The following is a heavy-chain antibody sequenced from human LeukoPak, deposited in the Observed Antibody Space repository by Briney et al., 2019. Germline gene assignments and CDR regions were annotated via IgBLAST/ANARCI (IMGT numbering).Heavy chain of an antibody. D-gene: IGHD3-10*01. Sequence: SETLSLTCTVSGGSISSSSYYWGWLRQPPGKGREWIVSIYYSGSTYYNPSLKSRFTISVDTYKNQFSLELSSVTAADRAVYYCARQKESGDYYGSGSYATDYWGQGTLVTVSS. J-gene: IGHJ4*02. V-gene: IGHV4-39*01. CDR3: ARQKESGDYYGSGSYATDY. CDR1: GGSISSSSYY. CDR2: IYYSGST.